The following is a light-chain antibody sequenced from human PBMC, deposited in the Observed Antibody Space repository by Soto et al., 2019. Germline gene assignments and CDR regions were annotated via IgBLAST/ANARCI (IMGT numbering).Light chain of an antibody. CDR3: QHFNSWPLL. V-gene: IGKV3-15*01. J-gene: IGKJ1*01. CDR1: QNVNNR. CDR2: GAS. Sequence: EIVMTQSPAMLSVSPGERATLSCRASQNVNNRLAWCQQKAGQPPRLLIYGASTRATGIPARFSGSGSGTEFTLTISGLQSEDFAVYYCQHFNSWPLLFGQGTKV.